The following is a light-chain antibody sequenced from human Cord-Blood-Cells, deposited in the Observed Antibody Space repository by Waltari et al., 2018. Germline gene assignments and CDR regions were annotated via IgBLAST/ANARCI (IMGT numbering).Light chain of an antibody. CDR2: LGS. J-gene: IGKJ2*01. CDR1: QSLLHSNGYNY. V-gene: IGKV2-28*01. Sequence: DIVMTQSPLSLPVTPGEPASISCRSSQSLLHSNGYNYLDWYLQNPGQSPQLLSYLGSNRASGVPDRFSGSGSGTDFTLKISRVEAEDVGVYYCMQALQTPYTFGQGTKLEIK. CDR3: MQALQTPYT.